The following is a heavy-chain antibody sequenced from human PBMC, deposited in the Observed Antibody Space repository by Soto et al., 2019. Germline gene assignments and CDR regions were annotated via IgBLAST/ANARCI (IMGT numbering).Heavy chain of an antibody. CDR2: IYRDDDK. CDR1: GFSLSTSGVG. CDR3: ALSSLYD. D-gene: IGHD3-16*02. J-gene: IGHJ4*02. V-gene: IGHV2-5*02. Sequence: QITLKESGPTLVKPTQTLTLTCSFSGFSLSTSGVGVGWVRQPPGKALEWLAVIYRDDDKHYSPSLKTRLTITKVTSKTQVVLTMTKMDPVDTATYYCALSSLYDWCQGTLVTVSS.